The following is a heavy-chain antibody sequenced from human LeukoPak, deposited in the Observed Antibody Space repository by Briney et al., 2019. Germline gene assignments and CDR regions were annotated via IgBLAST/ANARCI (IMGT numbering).Heavy chain of an antibody. CDR1: GFSLPTGGMC. D-gene: IGHD1-26*01. Sequence: SGPALVKPTQTLTLTCTFSGFSLPTGGMCVSWIRQPPGKALEWLSRIDWDDDKYYITSLKTRLTISKDTSKNQVFLTMTNVDPVDTATYFCARTTTAVGAEPFDYWGQGILVTVSS. V-gene: IGHV2-70*11. J-gene: IGHJ4*02. CDR2: IDWDDDK. CDR3: ARTTTAVGAEPFDY.